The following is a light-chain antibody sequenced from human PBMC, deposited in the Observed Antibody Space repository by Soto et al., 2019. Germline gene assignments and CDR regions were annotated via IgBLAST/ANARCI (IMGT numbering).Light chain of an antibody. J-gene: IGLJ3*02. CDR2: DVS. CDR1: SSDVGGYNF. CDR3: CSYAGTYTRWV. V-gene: IGLV2-11*01. Sequence: QSALTQPRSVSGSPGQSVTISCPGTSSDVGGYNFVSWYQQYPGKAPKLIIYDVSKRPSGVPDRFSGSKSGNTASLTISGLQAEDEDDYYCCSYAGTYTRWVFGGGTKLTVL.